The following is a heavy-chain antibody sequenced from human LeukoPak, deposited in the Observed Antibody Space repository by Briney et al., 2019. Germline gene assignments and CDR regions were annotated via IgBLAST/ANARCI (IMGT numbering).Heavy chain of an antibody. CDR1: GYTFTSYD. V-gene: IGHV1-8*03. CDR3: ARGAGAVVDTAMVFDY. Sequence: ASVKVSCKASGYTFTSYDINWVRQATGQGLEWMGWMNPNSGNTGYAQKFQGRVTITRNTSISTAYMELSSLRSEDTAVYYCARGAGAVVDTAMVFDYWGQGTLVTVSS. D-gene: IGHD5-18*01. J-gene: IGHJ4*02. CDR2: MNPNSGNT.